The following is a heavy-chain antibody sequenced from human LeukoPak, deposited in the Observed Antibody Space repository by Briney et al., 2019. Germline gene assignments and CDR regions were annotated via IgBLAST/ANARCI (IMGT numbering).Heavy chain of an antibody. D-gene: IGHD3-10*01. Sequence: GGSLRLSCAASGFTFNSYSMYWVRQAPGKGLEWVSSISSSSSHMFYADSVKGRFSISRDNAKNSLYLQMNSVRAEDTAVYYCARDLGSGTQYTFFDYWGQGTLVTVSS. V-gene: IGHV3-21*01. CDR1: GFTFNSYS. J-gene: IGHJ4*02. CDR2: ISSSSSHM. CDR3: ARDLGSGTQYTFFDY.